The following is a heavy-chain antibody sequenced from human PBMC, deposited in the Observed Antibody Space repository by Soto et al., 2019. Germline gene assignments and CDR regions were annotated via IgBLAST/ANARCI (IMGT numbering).Heavy chain of an antibody. Sequence: PGESLKISCKGSGYSFAGYWITWVRQKPGKGLEWMGRIDPSDSQTYFSPSFRGHVTISATKSITTVFLQWSSLRASDTAMYYCARQIYGSDTAPYFQYYFDSWGQGTPVTVSS. CDR2: IDPSDSQT. D-gene: IGHD5-18*01. CDR1: GYSFAGYW. CDR3: ARQIYGSDTAPYFQYYFDS. J-gene: IGHJ4*02. V-gene: IGHV5-10-1*01.